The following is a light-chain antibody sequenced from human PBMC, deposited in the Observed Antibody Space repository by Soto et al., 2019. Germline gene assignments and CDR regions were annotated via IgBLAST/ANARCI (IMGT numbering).Light chain of an antibody. CDR3: SSYTSSSTVI. V-gene: IGLV2-14*01. CDR2: DVR. J-gene: IGLJ2*01. Sequence: QSALTQPASVSGSPGQSITICCTGTSSDVGGYNYISWYQQHPGKAPKFIIYDVRNRPSGVSNRFSGSRSGNTASLTISGLQAEDEADYYCSSYTSSSTVIFGAGTKLTVL. CDR1: SSDVGGYNY.